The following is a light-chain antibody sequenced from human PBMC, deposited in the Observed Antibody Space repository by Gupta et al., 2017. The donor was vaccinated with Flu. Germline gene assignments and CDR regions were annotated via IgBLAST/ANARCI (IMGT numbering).Light chain of an antibody. CDR1: QSISSY. J-gene: IGKJ3*01. CDR2: AAS. V-gene: IGKV1-39*01. CDR3: QQSYSTLF. Sequence: DIQMTQSPSSLSASVGDRVTITCRASQSISSYLNWYQQKPGKAPKLLIYAASRLQSGVPSRFSGSGSGTDFTLTISRLQPEDFATYYCQQSYSTLFFGPGTKVDIK.